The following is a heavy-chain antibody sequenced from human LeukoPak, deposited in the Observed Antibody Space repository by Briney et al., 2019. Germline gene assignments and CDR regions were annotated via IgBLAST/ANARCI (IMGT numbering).Heavy chain of an antibody. CDR3: ARGIVGATWYYFDY. V-gene: IGHV4-59*01. J-gene: IGHJ4*02. CDR2: IYYSGST. Sequence: SETLSLTCTVSGGSISSYYWSWIRQPPGKGLEWIGYIYYSGSTNYNPSPKSRVTISVDTSKNQFSLKLSSVTAADTAVYYCARGIVGATWYYFDYWGQGTLVTVPS. D-gene: IGHD1-26*01. CDR1: GGSISSYY.